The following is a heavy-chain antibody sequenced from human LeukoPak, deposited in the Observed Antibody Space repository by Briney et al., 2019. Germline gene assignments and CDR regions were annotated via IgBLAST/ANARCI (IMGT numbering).Heavy chain of an antibody. CDR2: IYSGGST. CDR3: AGIAAAGTYFDY. CDR1: GFTVSSNY. J-gene: IGHJ4*02. D-gene: IGHD6-13*01. V-gene: IGHV3-53*01. Sequence: GGSLRLSCAASGFTVSSNYMSWVRQAPGKGLEWVSVIYSGGSTYYTDSVKGRFTISRDNSKNTLYLQMNSLRAEDTAVYYCAGIAAAGTYFDYWGQGTLVTVSS.